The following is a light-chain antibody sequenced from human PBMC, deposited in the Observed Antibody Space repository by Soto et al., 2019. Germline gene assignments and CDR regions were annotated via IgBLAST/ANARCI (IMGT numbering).Light chain of an antibody. V-gene: IGLV2-14*01. Sequence: QSVLTQHASVSGSPGQSITISCTGTSSDVGCYDYVSWYQQHPGKAPKLMIYDVSNRPSGVSNRFSGSKSGNTASLTISGLQAEDEADYYCSSYTSSSTLEFGGGTKLTVL. CDR3: SSYTSSSTLE. CDR1: SSDVGCYDY. J-gene: IGLJ2*01. CDR2: DVS.